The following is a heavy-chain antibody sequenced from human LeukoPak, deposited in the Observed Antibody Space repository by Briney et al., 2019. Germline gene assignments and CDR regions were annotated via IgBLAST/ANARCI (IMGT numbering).Heavy chain of an antibody. CDR1: GFTFSSYA. J-gene: IGHJ4*02. CDR3: ARGGGGKWEPQFDY. Sequence: GGSLRLSCAASGFTFSSYAMSWVRQAPGKGLEWVSAISGSGGSTYYADSVKGRFTISRDNAKNSLYLQMNSLRAEDTAVYYCARGGGGKWEPQFDYWGQGTLVTVSS. D-gene: IGHD1-26*01. CDR2: ISGSGGST. V-gene: IGHV3-23*01.